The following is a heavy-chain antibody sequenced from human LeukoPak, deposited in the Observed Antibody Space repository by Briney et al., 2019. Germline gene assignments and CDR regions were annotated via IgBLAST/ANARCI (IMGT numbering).Heavy chain of an antibody. Sequence: GGTLRLSCSASGFTFTTYGMNWVRQAPGKGLEWVSGIGGSGTRTYYADSVKGRFTISRDNSKNTLYLQMNSLRDEDTAVYYCAKDSHWVLFDDWGQGTLVTVSS. CDR2: IGGSGTRT. J-gene: IGHJ4*02. CDR1: GFTFTTYG. V-gene: IGHV3-23*01. CDR3: AKDSHWVLFDD. D-gene: IGHD2-2*03.